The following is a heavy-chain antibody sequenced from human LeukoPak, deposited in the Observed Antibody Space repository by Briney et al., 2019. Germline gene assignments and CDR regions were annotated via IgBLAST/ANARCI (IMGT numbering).Heavy chain of an antibody. CDR2: IRYDGSNK. V-gene: IGHV3-30*02. Sequence: GGSLRLSCAASGFTFSSYGMHWVRQAPGKGLEWVAFIRYDGSNKYYADSVKGRFTISRDNSKNTLYLQVNSLRAEDTAVYYCGADCSSTSCYTDYWGQGTLVTVSS. D-gene: IGHD2-2*02. CDR1: GFTFSSYG. J-gene: IGHJ4*02. CDR3: GADCSSTSCYTDY.